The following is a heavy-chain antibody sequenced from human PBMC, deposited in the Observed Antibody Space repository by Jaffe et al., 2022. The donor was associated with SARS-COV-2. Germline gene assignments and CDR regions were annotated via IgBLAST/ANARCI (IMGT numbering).Heavy chain of an antibody. V-gene: IGHV2-5*01. J-gene: IGHJ4*02. Sequence: QITLKESGPTLVKPTQTLTLTCTFSGFSLSTSGVGVGWIRQPPGKALEWLALIYWNDDKRYSPSLKSRLTITKDTSKNQVVLTMTNMDPVDTATYYCAHSRPVVLRFLEWSCYFDYWGQGTLVTVSS. D-gene: IGHD3-3*01. CDR1: GFSLSTSGVG. CDR2: IYWNDDK. CDR3: AHSRPVVLRFLEWSCYFDY.